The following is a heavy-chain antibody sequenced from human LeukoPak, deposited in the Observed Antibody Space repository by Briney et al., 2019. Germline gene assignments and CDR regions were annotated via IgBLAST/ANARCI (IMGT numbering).Heavy chain of an antibody. Sequence: SQTLSLTCTVSGGSISSGSYYWSWIRQPAGKGLEWIRRIYTSGSTNYNPSLKSRVTISVDTSKNQFSLKLSSVTAADTAVYYCARGRLLWFGELLYPYEFDYWGQGTLVTVSS. CDR3: ARGRLLWFGELLYPYEFDY. CDR1: GGSISSGSYY. J-gene: IGHJ4*02. V-gene: IGHV4-61*02. CDR2: IYTSGST. D-gene: IGHD3-10*01.